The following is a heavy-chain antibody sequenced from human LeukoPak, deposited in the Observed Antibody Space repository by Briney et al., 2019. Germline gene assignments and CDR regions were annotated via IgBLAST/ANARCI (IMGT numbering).Heavy chain of an antibody. J-gene: IGHJ4*02. CDR3: ARDTYDFWSGYSTSLDY. D-gene: IGHD3-3*01. CDR1: GFTFSSYS. Sequence: GGSLRLSCAASGFTFSSYSMSWVRQAPGKGLEWVSSISSSRSYIYYADSVKGRFTISRDNAKNSLYLQMNSLRAEDTAVYYCARDTYDFWSGYSTSLDYWGQGTLVTVSS. V-gene: IGHV3-21*01. CDR2: ISSSRSYI.